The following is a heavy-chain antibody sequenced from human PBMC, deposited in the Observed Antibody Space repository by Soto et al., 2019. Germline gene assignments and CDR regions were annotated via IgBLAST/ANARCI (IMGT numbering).Heavy chain of an antibody. J-gene: IGHJ4*02. CDR2: IYYSGST. V-gene: IGHV4-59*08. CDR1: GCSISSYY. CDR3: ARHPESAGTGVYFDY. D-gene: IGHD6-13*01. Sequence: SETLSLTWSVSGCSISSYYRSWIRQPPGKGLEWIGYIYYSGSTNYNPSLKSRVTISVDTSKNQFSLKLSSVTAADTAVYYCARHPESAGTGVYFDYWGQGTLVTVSS.